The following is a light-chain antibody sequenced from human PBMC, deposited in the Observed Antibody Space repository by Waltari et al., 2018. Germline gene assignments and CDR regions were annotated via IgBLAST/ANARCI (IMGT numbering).Light chain of an antibody. V-gene: IGLV3-10*01. Sequence: SYELTQPPSVSVSPGQAARITCSGDALPKKYAYWYQRKSGQAPVLVIYEDSKRPSGIPERFSGSSSGTTATLTLSGAQVEDEGDYYCYSTDSSDTHRVFGGGTKLTVL. J-gene: IGLJ3*02. CDR2: EDS. CDR1: ALPKKY. CDR3: YSTDSSDTHRV.